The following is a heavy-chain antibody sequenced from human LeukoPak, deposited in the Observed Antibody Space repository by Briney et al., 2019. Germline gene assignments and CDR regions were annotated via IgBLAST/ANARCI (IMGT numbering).Heavy chain of an antibody. CDR1: GFTFSSYW. J-gene: IGHJ4*02. D-gene: IGHD4-17*01. CDR2: IKRDGSEK. V-gene: IGHV3-7*01. CDR3: ARETTVTPYFDF. Sequence: GGSLRLSCAASGFTFSSYWMSWVRQAPGKGLEWVANIKRDGSEKYYVDSVKGRFTISRDNAKNSVHLQMNSLRAEDTAVYYCARETTVTPYFDFWGQGTRVTVSS.